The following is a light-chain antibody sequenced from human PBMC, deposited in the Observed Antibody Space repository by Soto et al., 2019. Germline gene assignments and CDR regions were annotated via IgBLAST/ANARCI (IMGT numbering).Light chain of an antibody. CDR1: QSSSTW. V-gene: IGKV1-5*01. Sequence: DIQMTQSPSTLSASVGDRVTITCRASQSSSTWLAWYQQKPGKAPKLLSYDASTLESGAPSRFSGGGSGTEFTLTISSLQPDDFATYYCQQYNTYSLYTFGQGTKVDIK. CDR2: DAS. J-gene: IGKJ2*01. CDR3: QQYNTYSLYT.